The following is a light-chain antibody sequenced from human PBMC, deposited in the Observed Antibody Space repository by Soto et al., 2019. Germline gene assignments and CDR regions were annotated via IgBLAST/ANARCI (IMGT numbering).Light chain of an antibody. CDR2: YAS. J-gene: IGKJ4*01. CDR3: QQHRSYPVT. V-gene: IGKV1-5*01. CDR1: QIISIW. Sequence: IQMPHSPSTLSASVGDRITIAWRASQIISIWLSWYQQKPGKAPNLIIYYASNFKSGVPSRFSGSGSVTEFTITISSLQPEDFASYYCQQHRSYPVTFGGVTKVAIK.